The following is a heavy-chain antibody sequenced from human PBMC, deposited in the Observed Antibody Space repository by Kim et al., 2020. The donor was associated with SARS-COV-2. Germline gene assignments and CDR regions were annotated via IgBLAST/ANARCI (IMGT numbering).Heavy chain of an antibody. CDR2: IYYSGST. CDR3: ARLFGLDVLRFLEWQGYF. CDR1: GGSISSYY. Sequence: SETLSLTCTVSGGSISSYYWSWIRQPPGKGLEWIGYIYYSGSTNYNPSLKSRVTISVDTSKNQFSLKLSSVTAADTAVYYCARLFGLDVLRFLEWQGYF. V-gene: IGHV4-59*08. D-gene: IGHD3-3*01. J-gene: IGHJ4*01.